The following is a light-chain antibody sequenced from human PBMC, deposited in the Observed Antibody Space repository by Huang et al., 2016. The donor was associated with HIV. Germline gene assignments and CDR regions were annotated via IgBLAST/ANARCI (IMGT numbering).Light chain of an antibody. Sequence: DIVMVQSPVSLSVTPGEAASITCRSSQSLLHSNGNNYLDWYRQKPGQSPQLLIYLGSTRAAGVPDRFSGSGSGTDFTLKINRVEADDVGVYYCMQGLQSWTFGQGTKVEI. J-gene: IGKJ1*01. CDR3: MQGLQSWT. CDR1: QSLLHSNGNNY. V-gene: IGKV2-28*01. CDR2: LGS.